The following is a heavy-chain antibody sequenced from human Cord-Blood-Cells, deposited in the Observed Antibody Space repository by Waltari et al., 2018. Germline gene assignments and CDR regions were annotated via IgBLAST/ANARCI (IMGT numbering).Heavy chain of an antibody. Sequence: QVQLQESGPGLVKPSETLSLTCTVSGYSISSGYYWGWIRQPPGKGLEWIGSIYHSGSTYYNPSLKSRVTISVDTSKNQFSLKLSSVTAADTAVYYGARVSWVEMASYWGQGTLVTVSS. CDR2: IYHSGST. V-gene: IGHV4-38-2*02. D-gene: IGHD1-26*01. J-gene: IGHJ4*02. CDR3: ARVSWVEMASY. CDR1: GYSISSGYY.